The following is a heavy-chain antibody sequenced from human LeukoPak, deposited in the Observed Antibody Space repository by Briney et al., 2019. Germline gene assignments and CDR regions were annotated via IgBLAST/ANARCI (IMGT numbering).Heavy chain of an antibody. CDR2: IRYDGSNK. D-gene: IGHD3-10*01. CDR1: GFTFSSYD. V-gene: IGHV3-30*02. CDR3: AKDGSNVAMVRGVIIYYYYYYMDV. Sequence: QTGGSLRLSCAASGFTFSSYDIHWVRQAPGKGLEWVAFIRYDGSNKYYADSVKGRFTISRDNFKNTLYLQMNSLRAEDTAVYYCAKDGSNVAMVRGVIIYYYYYYMDVWGKGTTVTISS. J-gene: IGHJ6*03.